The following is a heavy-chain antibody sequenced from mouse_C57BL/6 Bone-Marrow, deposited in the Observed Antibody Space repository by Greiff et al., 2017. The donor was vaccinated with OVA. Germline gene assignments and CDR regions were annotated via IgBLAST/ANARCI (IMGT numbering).Heavy chain of an antibody. CDR1: GFNIKDYS. V-gene: IGHV14-2*01. CDR3: ARYALITTVVEGDFDY. D-gene: IGHD1-1*01. CDR2: IDPEDGET. J-gene: IGHJ2*01. Sequence: VQLQQSGAELVKPGASVKLSCTASGFNIKDYSMHWVKQSTEQCLEWIGRIDPEDGETKYAPKFQGKATITSDTSSNIAYLQLSSLTSADTAVYYCARYALITTVVEGDFDYWGQGTTLTVDS.